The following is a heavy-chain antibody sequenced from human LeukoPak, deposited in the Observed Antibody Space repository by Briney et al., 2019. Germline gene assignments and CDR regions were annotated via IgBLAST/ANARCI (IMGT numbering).Heavy chain of an antibody. CDR1: GFTFDDYG. V-gene: IGHV3-20*04. J-gene: IGHJ4*02. CDR2: INWNGGST. CDR3: ARESGNGYNLYLDY. D-gene: IGHD5-24*01. Sequence: GGSLRLSCAASGFTFDDYGMSWVRQAPWKGLEWVSGINWNGGSTGYADSVKGRFTISRDNAKNSLYLQMNSLRAEDTALYYCARESGNGYNLYLDYWGQGTLVTVSS.